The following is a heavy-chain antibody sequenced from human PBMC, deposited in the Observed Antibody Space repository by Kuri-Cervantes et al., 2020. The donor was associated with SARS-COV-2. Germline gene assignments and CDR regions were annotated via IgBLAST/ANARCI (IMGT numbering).Heavy chain of an antibody. J-gene: IGHJ4*02. V-gene: IGHV3-7*04. CDR2: IKQGGSEK. D-gene: IGHD5-24*01. Sequence: GESLKISCAASGFTFSSYWMSWVRQAPGKGLEWVANIKQGGSEKYYVDSVKGRFTISRDNAKNSLYLQMNSLRAEDTAVYYCAREEDGYNYRSYWGQGTLVTVSS. CDR3: AREEDGYNYRSY. CDR1: GFTFSSYW.